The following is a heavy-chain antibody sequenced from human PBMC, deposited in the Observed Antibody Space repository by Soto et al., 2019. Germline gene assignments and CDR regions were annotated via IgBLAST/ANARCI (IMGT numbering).Heavy chain of an antibody. CDR1: GFTFRSYG. Sequence: GGSLRVSCAASGFTFRSYGMHWVRQAPGKGLEWVAVISYDGSNKYYADSVKGRFTISRDNSKNTLYLQMNSLRAEDTAVYYCARGGGYCGSTSCYNDYWGQGNLVTVSS. CDR3: ARGGGYCGSTSCYNDY. J-gene: IGHJ4*02. CDR2: ISYDGSNK. V-gene: IGHV3-30*03. D-gene: IGHD2-2*01.